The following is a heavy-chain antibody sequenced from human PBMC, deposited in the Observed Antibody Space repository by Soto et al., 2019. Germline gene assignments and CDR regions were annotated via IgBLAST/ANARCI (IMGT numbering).Heavy chain of an antibody. D-gene: IGHD5-12*01. CDR2: TNEDGSST. V-gene: IGHV3-74*03. J-gene: IGHJ4*02. CDR1: RFSFSTNW. Sequence: EVQLVESGGGLVQPGGSLRLSCAASRFSFSTNWMHWVRQAPGMGLVWVSRTNEDGSSTAYADSVKGRFTISRDNAKQTWYLLMNGLGVGDTGVYYGAKVGQFGVYVYFGSWGQGTWSPSPQ. CDR3: AKVGQFGVYVYFGS.